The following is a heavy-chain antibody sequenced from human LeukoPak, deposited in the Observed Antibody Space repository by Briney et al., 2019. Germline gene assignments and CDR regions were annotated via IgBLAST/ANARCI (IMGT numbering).Heavy chain of an antibody. D-gene: IGHD6-19*01. Sequence: GGSPRLSCSASGFTFSTYDMNWVRQAPGKGLEWVSSITSTSSYVYYADSVKGRFTISRDNVNNLLFLQMDSLRDEDTAVYYCARYVGPNIAVAGSDYWGQGTLVTVSS. CDR3: ARYVGPNIAVAGSDY. J-gene: IGHJ4*02. CDR1: GFTFSTYD. V-gene: IGHV3-21*01. CDR2: ITSTSSYV.